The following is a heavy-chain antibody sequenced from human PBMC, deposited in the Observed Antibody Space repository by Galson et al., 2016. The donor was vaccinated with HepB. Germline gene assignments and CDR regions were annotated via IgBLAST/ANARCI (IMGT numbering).Heavy chain of an antibody. V-gene: IGHV3-7*03. CDR1: EFTFSRDW. CDR2: IKKDGSEK. Sequence: SLRLSCAASEFTFSRDWMTWVRQAPGRGLEWVANIKKDGSEKTYLDSVKGRFTISRDNTRNSLYLQMNSLRVEDTAVYYCTSAAGWESGYWGQGTLVTVSS. D-gene: IGHD1-26*01. J-gene: IGHJ4*02. CDR3: TSAAGWESGY.